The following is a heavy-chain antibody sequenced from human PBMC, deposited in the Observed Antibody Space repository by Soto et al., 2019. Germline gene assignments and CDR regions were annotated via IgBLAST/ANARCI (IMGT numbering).Heavy chain of an antibody. CDR1: GCTFNDYA. V-gene: IGHV1-69*01. D-gene: IGHD3-10*02. Sequence: QVQLVQSGAEAKKPGSSLKVSCKASGCTFNDYAFSWVRQAPGQGLEWMGGIIPMFRSSNFAQKFQDRLTIFADASAGTAYMELSSLRSDDTAIYYCAKDVGFQQHLFVFDLWGQGTLVTVSS. J-gene: IGHJ4*02. CDR3: AKDVGFQQHLFVFDL. CDR2: IIPMFRSS.